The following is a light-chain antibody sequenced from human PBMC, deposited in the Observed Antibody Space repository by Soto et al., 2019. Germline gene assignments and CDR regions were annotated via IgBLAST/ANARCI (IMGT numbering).Light chain of an antibody. CDR1: QSVTTN. CDR3: QQYNYWPSRT. J-gene: IGKJ1*01. CDR2: GAS. V-gene: IGKV3-15*01. Sequence: VMTQSPATLSVSPGERATLSCRASQSVTTNLAWYQQKPGQAPRLLIYGASTRAANIPARFSGSGSGTEFTLNISRLQSEDFAVYYCQQYNYWPSRTFGQGTKVEIK.